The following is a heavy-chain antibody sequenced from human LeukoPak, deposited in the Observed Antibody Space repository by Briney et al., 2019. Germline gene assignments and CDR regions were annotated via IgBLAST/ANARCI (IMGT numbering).Heavy chain of an antibody. Sequence: GGSLRLSCAASGFTFSKHWMTWVRQAPGKGLEWVSAISGSGGSTYHADSVKGRFTISRDNSKNTLYLQMNSLRAEDTAVYYCAKGPYYYDSSAYHYGAFDIWGQGTMVTVSS. CDR2: ISGSGGST. CDR3: AKGPYYYDSSAYHYGAFDI. V-gene: IGHV3-23*01. D-gene: IGHD3-22*01. CDR1: GFTFSKHW. J-gene: IGHJ3*02.